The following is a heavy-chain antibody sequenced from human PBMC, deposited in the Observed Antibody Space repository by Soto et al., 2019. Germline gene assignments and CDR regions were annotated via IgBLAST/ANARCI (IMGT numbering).Heavy chain of an antibody. CDR2: IYHSGST. CDR3: ARALYCSGGSCSPFRGIDA. D-gene: IGHD2-15*01. J-gene: IGHJ6*02. CDR1: GYSITNGYY. V-gene: IGHV4-38-2*01. Sequence: SETLSLTCAVSGYSITNGYYWGWIRQPPGQGLEWIGTIYHSGSTYYNPSLKTRVTISVDTSKNQFSLKLSSVTAADTAVYYCARALYCSGGSCSPFRGIDAWGQGTTVTAS.